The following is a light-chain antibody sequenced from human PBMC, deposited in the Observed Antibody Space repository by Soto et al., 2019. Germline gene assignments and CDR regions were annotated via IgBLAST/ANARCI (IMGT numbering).Light chain of an antibody. CDR1: SSNIGINY. CDR3: GTWDNSLSAWV. Sequence: QSVLTQPPSVSAAPGQKVTISCSGSSSNIGINYVSWYQQFPGTAPKLLIYESNKRPSGIPDRFSGSKSGTSATLGITGLQTGDEADYYCGTWDNSLSAWVFGGGTQLTVL. CDR2: ESN. J-gene: IGLJ3*02. V-gene: IGLV1-51*02.